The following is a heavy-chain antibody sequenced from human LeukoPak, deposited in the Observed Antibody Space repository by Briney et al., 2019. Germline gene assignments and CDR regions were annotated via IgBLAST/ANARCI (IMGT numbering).Heavy chain of an antibody. J-gene: IGHJ6*03. D-gene: IGHD2-15*01. CDR3: ARDHSYYYYYYMDV. Sequence: GGSLRLSCAASGFTFSSYSMNWVRQAPGKGLEWVSSISSSSSYIYYADSVKGRFTISRDNAKNSLYLQMNSLRAEDTAVYYCARDHSYYYYYYMDVWGKGTTVTVSS. CDR2: ISSSSSYI. CDR1: GFTFSSYS. V-gene: IGHV3-21*01.